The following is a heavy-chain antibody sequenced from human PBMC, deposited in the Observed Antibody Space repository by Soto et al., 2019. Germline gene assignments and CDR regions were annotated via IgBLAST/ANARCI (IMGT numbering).Heavy chain of an antibody. Sequence: SETLSLTCTVSGGSISSSSYYWGWIRQPPGKGLEWIGSIYYSGSTYYNPSLKSRVTISVDTSKNQFSLKLSSVTAADTAVYYCARESELAGDLRWFDPWGQGTLVTVSS. D-gene: IGHD6-19*01. CDR1: GGSISSSSYY. V-gene: IGHV4-39*02. CDR3: ARESELAGDLRWFDP. CDR2: IYYSGST. J-gene: IGHJ5*02.